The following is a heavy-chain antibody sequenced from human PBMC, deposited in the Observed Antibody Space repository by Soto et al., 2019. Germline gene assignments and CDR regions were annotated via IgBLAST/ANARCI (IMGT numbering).Heavy chain of an antibody. V-gene: IGHV4-39*01. D-gene: IGHD5-18*01. CDR3: ARGVTDDYYYYYMDV. J-gene: IGHJ6*03. CDR1: GGSISSSSYY. CDR2: IYYSGST. Sequence: SETLSLTCTVSGGSISSSSYYWGWIRQPPGKGLEWIGSIYYSGSTYYNPSLKSRVTISVDTSKNQFSLKLSSVTAADTAVYYCARGVTDDYYYYYMDVWGKGTTVTVSS.